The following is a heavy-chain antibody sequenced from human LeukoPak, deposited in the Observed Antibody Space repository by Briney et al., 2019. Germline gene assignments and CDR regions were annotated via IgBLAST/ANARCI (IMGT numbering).Heavy chain of an antibody. J-gene: IGHJ3*01. CDR1: GYNFPRHW. Sequence: GESLKISCATSGYNFPRHWIGWVRQMPGKGLEYVGVIFPDDSDTRYSPSSEGHVTISADTSINTAYLQWRSLQASDTAMYFCASRVGVAGTFDAFDLWGQGTMVTVSS. V-gene: IGHV5-51*01. CDR3: ASRVGVAGTFDAFDL. D-gene: IGHD2-21*02. CDR2: IFPDDSDT.